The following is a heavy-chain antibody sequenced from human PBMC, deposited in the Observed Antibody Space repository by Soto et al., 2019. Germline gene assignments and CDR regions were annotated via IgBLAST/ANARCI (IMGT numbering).Heavy chain of an antibody. CDR2: INAGNGNT. J-gene: IGHJ6*02. Sequence: QVQLVQSGAEVKKPGASVKVSCKASGYTFTSYAMHWVRQAPRQRLEWMGWINAGNGNTKYSQKFQGRVTITRDTSASTAYMELSSLRSEDTAVYYCARMVAKMGGMDVWGQGTTVTVSS. V-gene: IGHV1-3*01. CDR1: GYTFTSYA. CDR3: ARMVAKMGGMDV. D-gene: IGHD2-15*01.